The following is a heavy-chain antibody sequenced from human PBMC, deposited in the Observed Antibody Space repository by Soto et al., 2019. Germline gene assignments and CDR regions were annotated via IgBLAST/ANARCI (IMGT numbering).Heavy chain of an antibody. CDR3: AKGRSRSYFYFDY. Sequence: EVQLLESGGGLVQPGGSLRLSCAASGFTFSSYAMSWVRQAPGKGLEWVSAISGSGGSTYYADSVKGRFTISRDNSKNPLYLQMNSLRAEDTAVYYCAKGRSRSYFYFDYWGQGTLVTVSS. D-gene: IGHD1-26*01. V-gene: IGHV3-23*01. J-gene: IGHJ4*02. CDR1: GFTFSSYA. CDR2: ISGSGGST.